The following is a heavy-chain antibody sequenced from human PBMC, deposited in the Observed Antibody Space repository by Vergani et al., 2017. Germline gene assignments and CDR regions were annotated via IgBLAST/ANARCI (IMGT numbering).Heavy chain of an antibody. CDR3: AKDSSPYPDQYPLTHFDD. J-gene: IGHJ4*02. V-gene: IGHV3-33*06. CDR2: IWYDGSNK. Sequence: VQLVESGGGLVKPGGSLRLSCAASGFTFSSYSMHWVRQAPGKGLEWVAVIWYDGSNKYYADSVKGRFTISRDNSKNTLYLQMNSLRAEDTAVYYCAKDSSPYPDQYPLTHFDDWGQGTLVTVSS. CDR1: GFTFSSYS. D-gene: IGHD1-14*01.